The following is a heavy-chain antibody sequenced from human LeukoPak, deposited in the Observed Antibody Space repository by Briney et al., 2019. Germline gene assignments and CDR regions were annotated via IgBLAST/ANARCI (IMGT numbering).Heavy chain of an antibody. CDR1: GFTFSNHG. J-gene: IGHJ6*03. Sequence: GGSLRLSCTASGFTFSNHGMHWVRQAPGKGLEWVAFIRYDGITKYYADSVKGRFTISRDNSKNTLYLQMNSLRPEDTAVYYCAKTGSRGGTFRPSYYYYYVDVWGEGTTVTISS. CDR2: IRYDGITK. D-gene: IGHD3-9*01. V-gene: IGHV3-30*02. CDR3: AKTGSRGGTFRPSYYYYYVDV.